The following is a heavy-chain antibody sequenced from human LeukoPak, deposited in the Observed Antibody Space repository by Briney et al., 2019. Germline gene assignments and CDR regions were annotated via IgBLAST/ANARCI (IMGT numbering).Heavy chain of an antibody. J-gene: IGHJ4*02. CDR2: ISSSASYI. CDR1: GFTFSSYS. Sequence: GGSLRLSCAASGFTFSSYSMNWVRQARGKGLEWVSSISSSASYIYYADSVKGRFIISRDNAKNSLFLQMSRMKGEDKAVYYCARVNTPDIVVEPAAAFDYWGQGTLVTVSS. CDR3: ARVNTPDIVVEPAAAFDY. V-gene: IGHV3-21*01. D-gene: IGHD2-2*01.